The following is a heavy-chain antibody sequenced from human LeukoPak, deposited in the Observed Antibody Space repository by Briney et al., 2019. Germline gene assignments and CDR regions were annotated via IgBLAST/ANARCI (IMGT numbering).Heavy chain of an antibody. CDR1: GFTFSNYA. V-gene: IGHV3-64*01. CDR3: ARGGALVRGALDY. D-gene: IGHD3-10*01. J-gene: IGHJ4*02. Sequence: GGSLRLSCAASGFTFSNYAMHWVRQAPGKGLEYVSVISSNEGTTYYANSVKVRFTISRDNSKDTLYLQMGSLRAEDMAVYYCARGGALVRGALDYWGQGTLVTVSS. CDR2: ISSNEGTT.